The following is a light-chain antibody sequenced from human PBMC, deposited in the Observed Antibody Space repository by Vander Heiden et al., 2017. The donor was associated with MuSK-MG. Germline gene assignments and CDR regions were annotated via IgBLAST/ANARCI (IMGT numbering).Light chain of an antibody. CDR3: QQDYSTPRT. CDR2: GAS. CDR1: QSGWYSSNDKNY. Sequence: SLGVRATINCKSSQSGWYSSNDKNYLAWYQQKPGQPPKLLIYGASTRESGVPDRFSGNGSGTDFTLTISSLQAEDVAVYYCQQDYSTPRTFGQGTKVEIK. V-gene: IGKV4-1*01. J-gene: IGKJ1*01.